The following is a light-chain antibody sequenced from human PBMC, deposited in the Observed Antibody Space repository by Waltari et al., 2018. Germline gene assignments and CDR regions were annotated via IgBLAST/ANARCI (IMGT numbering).Light chain of an antibody. CDR1: QSVLSRLHNNHN. J-gene: IGKJ4*01. CDR3: QQYYTAPLT. Sequence: DIVMTQSPDSLAVSLGERTTINCKSSQSVLSRLHNNHNLGWYQHNPGQPPKLLIYWAFTRESGVPDRFSGSGSGTDFTLTISSLQAEDVAVYYCQQYYTAPLTFGGGTKVEIK. V-gene: IGKV4-1*01. CDR2: WAF.